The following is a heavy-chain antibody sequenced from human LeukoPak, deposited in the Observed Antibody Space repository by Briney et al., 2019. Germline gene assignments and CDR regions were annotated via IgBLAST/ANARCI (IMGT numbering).Heavy chain of an antibody. J-gene: IGHJ5*02. CDR2: IYYSGST. V-gene: IGHV4-59*08. Sequence: SETLSLTCPVSGGSISSYYWSWIRQPPGKGLEWIGYIYYSGSTNYNPSLKSRVTISVDTSKNQFSLKLGSVTAADTAVYYCARHFARDWFDPWGQGTLVTVSS. CDR1: GGSISSYY. CDR3: ARHFARDWFDP.